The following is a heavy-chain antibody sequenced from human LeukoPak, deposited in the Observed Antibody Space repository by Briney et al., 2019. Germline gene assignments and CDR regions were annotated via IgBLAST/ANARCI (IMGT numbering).Heavy chain of an antibody. V-gene: IGHV3-48*01. D-gene: IGHD3-3*01. CDR2: ISSSSSTI. CDR1: GFTFSSYS. CDR3: ARKGYDFWSGYRNYFDY. Sequence: PGGSLRLSCAASGFTFSSYSMNWVRQAPGKGLEWVSYISSSSSTIYYADSVKGRFTISRDNAKNSLYLQMNSLRAEDTAVYYCARKGYDFWSGYRNYFDYWGQGTLVTVSS. J-gene: IGHJ4*02.